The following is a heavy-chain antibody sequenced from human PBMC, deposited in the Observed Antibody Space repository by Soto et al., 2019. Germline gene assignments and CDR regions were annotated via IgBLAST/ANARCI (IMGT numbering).Heavy chain of an antibody. V-gene: IGHV3-33*03. CDR1: GFSFSSYG. CDR3: ATSNWYFFDY. CDR2: IWNDSSNK. J-gene: IGHJ4*02. D-gene: IGHD1-20*01. Sequence: QVQLVESGGGVVQPGGSLRLSCAASGFSFSSYGMHWVRQAPGKGLEWVAVIWNDSSNKLYPDSVRGRFTISRDNSKSTLFLQMNSLRADDTAVYYCATSNWYFFDYWGQGALVTVSS.